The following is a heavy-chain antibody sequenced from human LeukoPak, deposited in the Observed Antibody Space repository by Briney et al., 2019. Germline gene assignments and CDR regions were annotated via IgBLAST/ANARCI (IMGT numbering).Heavy chain of an antibody. Sequence: GGSLRLSCAASGFTFSSYAMSWVRQAPGKGLEWVSVISVSGGSTYYADSVKGRFTISRDNSKNTLYLQMNSLRVEDTAVYYCARVLNYYDSSGYYFSYWGQGTLVTVSS. J-gene: IGHJ4*02. CDR2: ISVSGGST. V-gene: IGHV3-23*01. D-gene: IGHD3-22*01. CDR1: GFTFSSYA. CDR3: ARVLNYYDSSGYYFSY.